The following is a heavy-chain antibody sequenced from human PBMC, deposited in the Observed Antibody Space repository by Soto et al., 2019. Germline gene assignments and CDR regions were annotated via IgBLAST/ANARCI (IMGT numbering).Heavy chain of an antibody. J-gene: IGHJ3*02. CDR1: GFTFSSYG. D-gene: IGHD5-12*01. CDR2: ISYDGSNK. V-gene: IGHV3-30*18. Sequence: QVQLVESGGGVVQPGRSLRLSCAASGFTFSSYGMHWVRQAPGKGLEWVAVISYDGSNKYYADSVKGRLTISRDNSKNTRYLKMNGLRGEDTAVYYCAKDNGSGCDWLRVGDASDIWGQGTMVTVSS. CDR3: AKDNGSGCDWLRVGDASDI.